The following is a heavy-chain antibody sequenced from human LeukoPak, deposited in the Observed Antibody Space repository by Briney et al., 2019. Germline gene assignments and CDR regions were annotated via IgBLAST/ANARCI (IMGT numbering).Heavy chain of an antibody. J-gene: IGHJ6*02. CDR3: ARDGKVVAATGGSDYYYYYGMDV. Sequence: GGSLRLSCAASGFTFSSCSMNWVRQAPGKGLEWVSYISSSSSTIYYADSVKGRFTISRDNAKNSLYLQMNSLRAEDTAVYYCARDGKVVAATGGSDYYYYYGMDVWGQGTTVTVSS. CDR1: GFTFSSCS. D-gene: IGHD2-15*01. CDR2: ISSSSSTI. V-gene: IGHV3-48*04.